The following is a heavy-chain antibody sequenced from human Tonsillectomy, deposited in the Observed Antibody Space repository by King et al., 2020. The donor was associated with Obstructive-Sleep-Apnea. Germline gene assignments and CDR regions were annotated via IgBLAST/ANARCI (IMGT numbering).Heavy chain of an antibody. CDR3: ARDGGAGYCTSTNCYFAY. V-gene: IGHV3-30*04. CDR2: IAYDGYNK. CDR1: GFTFSSYA. J-gene: IGHJ4*02. Sequence: QVQLVESGGGVVQPGRSLRLSCAASGFTFSSYAMHWVRQALGKGLEWVAVIAYDGYNKYYADSVKGRFTISRDNSENTLYLQMNSLRAEDTAVYSCARDGGAGYCTSTNCYFAYWGQGTLVTVSS. D-gene: IGHD2-2*01.